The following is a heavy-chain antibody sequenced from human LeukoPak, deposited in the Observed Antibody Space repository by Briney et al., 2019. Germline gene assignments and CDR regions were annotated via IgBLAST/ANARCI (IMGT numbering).Heavy chain of an antibody. CDR1: GYTFTDYY. V-gene: IGHV1-2*02. Sequence: ASVKVSCKASGYTFTDYYIHWVRQAPGQGLEWMGWINPNSGGTDYAQKFQGRVTMTRDTSISTAYMELSGVRADDTAVYYCARLNVVRGLYYFDYWGQGTLVTVSS. D-gene: IGHD3-10*01. CDR2: INPNSGGT. J-gene: IGHJ4*02. CDR3: ARLNVVRGLYYFDY.